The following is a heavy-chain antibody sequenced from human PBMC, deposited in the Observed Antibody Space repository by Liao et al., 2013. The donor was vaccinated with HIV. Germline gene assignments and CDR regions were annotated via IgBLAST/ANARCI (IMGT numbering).Heavy chain of an antibody. CDR1: GGSISSYY. V-gene: IGHV4-4*07. Sequence: QVQLQESGPGLVKPSKTLSLTCTVSGGSISSYYWSWIRQPAGKGLECIGRISPSGSISYNPSLKSRVTVSVDTSKNQFSLKLTSVTAADTGVYYCGRDRASDFWSGSRGGDAFDIWGQGTVVTVSS. CDR2: ISPSGSI. J-gene: IGHJ3*02. CDR3: GRDRASDFWSGSRGGDAFDI. D-gene: IGHD3-3*01.